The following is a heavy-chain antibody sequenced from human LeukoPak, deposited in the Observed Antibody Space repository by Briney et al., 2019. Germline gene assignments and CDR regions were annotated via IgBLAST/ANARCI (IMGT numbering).Heavy chain of an antibody. Sequence: SETLSLTCTVSGGSISSSSYYWGWIRQPPGKGLEWIGSIYYSGSTNYNPSLKSRVTISVDTSKNQFSLKLSSVTAADTAVYYCARVEGGSNYVLAIDYWGQGTLVTVSS. J-gene: IGHJ4*02. CDR1: GGSISSSSYY. D-gene: IGHD4-11*01. CDR2: IYYSGST. V-gene: IGHV4-39*07. CDR3: ARVEGGSNYVLAIDY.